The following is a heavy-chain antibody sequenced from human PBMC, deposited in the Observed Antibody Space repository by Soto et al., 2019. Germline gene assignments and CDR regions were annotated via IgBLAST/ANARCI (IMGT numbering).Heavy chain of an antibody. J-gene: IGHJ4*02. CDR2: IYYTVST. CDR1: GGSINNYY. Sequence: PSETLSLTCTVSGGSINNYYWSWIRQPPGKRLEWIGYIYYTVSTTYNPSLESRVNMFVDTSKNQFSLKLSSVNAADTAVYYCAKYRRTAAEGFTLDYWGRGTLVTVSS. CDR3: AKYRRTAAEGFTLDY. D-gene: IGHD6-13*01. V-gene: IGHV4-59*01.